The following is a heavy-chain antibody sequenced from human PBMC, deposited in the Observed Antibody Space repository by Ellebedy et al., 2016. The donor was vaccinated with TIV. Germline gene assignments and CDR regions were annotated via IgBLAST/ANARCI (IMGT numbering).Heavy chain of an antibody. J-gene: IGHJ4*02. CDR3: ARGTNYHDSSGYYKRLDY. CDR1: GFTFSSYG. D-gene: IGHD3-22*01. Sequence: GESLKISCAASGFTFSSYGMHWVRQAPGKGLEWVAIIWYDGSNEYFADSVKGRFTISRDNSRNTLYLQMNSLRAGDTAVYYCARGTNYHDSSGYYKRLDYWGQGTLVTVSS. CDR2: IWYDGSNE. V-gene: IGHV3-33*01.